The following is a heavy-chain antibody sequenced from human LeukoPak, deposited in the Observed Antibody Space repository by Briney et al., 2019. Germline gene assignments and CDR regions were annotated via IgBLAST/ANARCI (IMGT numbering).Heavy chain of an antibody. D-gene: IGHD6-19*01. CDR2: VIPTGDTT. CDR3: AKDVVGRQWVENY. V-gene: IGHV3-23*01. CDR1: GFTFSSYS. J-gene: IGHJ4*02. Sequence: GGSLRLSCAASGFTFSSYSMMWVRQAPGKGLEWVSTVIPTGDTTYYADSVKGRFTFSRDNSKNTVYLQMNSLRAEDTAVYYCAKDVVGRQWVENYWGQGTLVTVSS.